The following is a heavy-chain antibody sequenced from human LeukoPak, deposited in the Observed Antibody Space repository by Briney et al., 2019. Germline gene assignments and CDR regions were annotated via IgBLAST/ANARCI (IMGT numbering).Heavy chain of an antibody. J-gene: IGHJ6*03. CDR1: GFTFSSYA. D-gene: IGHD4-17*01. CDR2: ISGSGGST. CDR3: AKDLGTYGDGDYYYYMDV. Sequence: GGSLRLSCAASGFTFSSYAMSWVRQAPGKGLEWVSGISGSGGSTYYADSVKGRFTISRDNSKNTLYLQMNSLRAEDTAVYYCAKDLGTYGDGDYYYYMDVWGKGTTVAVPS. V-gene: IGHV3-23*01.